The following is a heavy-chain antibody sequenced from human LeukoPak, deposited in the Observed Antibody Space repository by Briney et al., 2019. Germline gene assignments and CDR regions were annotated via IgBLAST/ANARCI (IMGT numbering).Heavy chain of an antibody. J-gene: IGHJ4*02. Sequence: GGSLRLSCAASGFTFRRYAMTWVRQAPGKGREWVSTISGSAGSTYYADSVKGRFTISRDNSKNPLYLQMNSLRVEDTSVYYCASPGQGSRSWFWQDGGQGTLVTVSS. V-gene: IGHV3-23*01. CDR2: ISGSAGST. D-gene: IGHD6-13*01. CDR1: GFTFRRYA. CDR3: ASPGQGSRSWFWQD.